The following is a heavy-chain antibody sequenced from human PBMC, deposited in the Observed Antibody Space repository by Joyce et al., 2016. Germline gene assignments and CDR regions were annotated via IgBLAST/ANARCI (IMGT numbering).Heavy chain of an antibody. CDR1: GGTVSRGDYY. CDR3: ARIKFADYGSGALDS. Sequence: QVPLQESGPGLVQPSQTLSLTCSVSGGTVSRGDYYWSWVRQPPGKGLEGIGNIYYRGNTYDSPYLKRRLTISVETSKNQFSLKRKSVTAADTAVYYCARIKFADYGSGALDSWGQGTLVTVSS. V-gene: IGHV4-30-4*01. D-gene: IGHD3-10*01. J-gene: IGHJ4*02. CDR2: IYYRGNT.